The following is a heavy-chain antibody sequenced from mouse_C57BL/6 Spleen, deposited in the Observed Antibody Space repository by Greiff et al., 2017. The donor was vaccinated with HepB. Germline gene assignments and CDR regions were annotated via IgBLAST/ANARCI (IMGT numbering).Heavy chain of an antibody. Sequence: EVQVVESGGDLVKPGGSLKLSCAASGFTFSSYGMSWVRQTPDKRLEWVATISSGGSYTYYPDSVKGRFTISRDNAKNTLYLQMSSLKSEDTAMYYCARHEGGFDYWGQGTTLTVSS. CDR3: ARHEGGFDY. V-gene: IGHV5-6*01. CDR2: ISSGGSYT. J-gene: IGHJ2*01. CDR1: GFTFSSYG.